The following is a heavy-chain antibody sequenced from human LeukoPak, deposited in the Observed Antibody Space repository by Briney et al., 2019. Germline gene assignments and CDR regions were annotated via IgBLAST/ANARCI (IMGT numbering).Heavy chain of an antibody. D-gene: IGHD1-14*01. CDR2: TSDRGDYT. CDR1: GFTFTSYS. V-gene: IGHV3-23*01. CDR3: AKQAQYNGNHPLHY. Sequence: PGGSLRLSCAASGFTFTSYSRSWVRQAPGKGLEWVSGTSDRGDYTYYADSGKGRFTISRGNSKNTLYLQMNSLRAEDTALYFRAKQAQYNGNHPLHYWGQGTLVTVSS. J-gene: IGHJ4*02.